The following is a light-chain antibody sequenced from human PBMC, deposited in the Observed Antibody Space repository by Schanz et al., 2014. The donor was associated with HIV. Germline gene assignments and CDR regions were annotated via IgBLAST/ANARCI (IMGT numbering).Light chain of an antibody. CDR2: DNH. V-gene: IGLV1-51*01. CDR1: TSNVVSNY. CDR3: ATWDSILNAVV. Sequence: QSVLTQPPSVSAAPGQKITISCSGGTSNVVSNYVSWYQQGPGTAPKLLIYDNHQRPSDIPDRFSGSKTGTSATLAITGLQTEDEADYYCATWDSILNAVVFGGGTKLTVI. J-gene: IGLJ2*01.